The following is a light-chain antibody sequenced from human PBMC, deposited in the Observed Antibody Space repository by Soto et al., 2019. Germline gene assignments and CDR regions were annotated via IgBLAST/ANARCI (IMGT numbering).Light chain of an antibody. CDR3: YSYAGSSTIMV. Sequence: QSALTQPASVSGSPGQSITISCTGTSSDIGIYNLVSWYQQHPGKVPKLMIYEGSKRPSGVSNRFSGSKSVNTASLKLSGLQAEDEADYDCYSYAGSSTIMVFGGGTKLTVL. V-gene: IGLV2-23*01. CDR2: EGS. J-gene: IGLJ2*01. CDR1: SSDIGIYNL.